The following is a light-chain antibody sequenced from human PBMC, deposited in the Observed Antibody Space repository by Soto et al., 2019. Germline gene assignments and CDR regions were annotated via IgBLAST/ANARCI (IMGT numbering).Light chain of an antibody. V-gene: IGKV1-5*03. CDR1: QTISNW. CDR3: QHYTTFQYP. Sequence: DIQMTQSPSTLSASVGDRVTITCRASQTISNWLAWYQQRPGKAPNLLIYKASTLESGVSSRFSGRGSGTEFILTISPLQPDDFVNYCCQHYTTFQYPFGQGTKLEIK. CDR2: KAS. J-gene: IGKJ2*01.